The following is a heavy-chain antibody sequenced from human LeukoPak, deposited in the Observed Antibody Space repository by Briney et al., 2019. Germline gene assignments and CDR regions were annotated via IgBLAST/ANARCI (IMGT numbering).Heavy chain of an antibody. V-gene: IGHV3-23*01. Sequence: GGSLRLSCAASGFTFSSYAMSWVRQAPGKGLEWVSSLSGSGGTTYHADSVKGRFSISRDNSKNTLYLQSNSLRAEDTAVYYCAKGGSTSRVTTSRVVFGYYYYLDVWGKGTPVTVSS. D-gene: IGHD4-17*01. CDR2: LSGSGGTT. CDR3: AKGGSTSRVTTSRVVFGYYYYLDV. J-gene: IGHJ6*03. CDR1: GFTFSSYA.